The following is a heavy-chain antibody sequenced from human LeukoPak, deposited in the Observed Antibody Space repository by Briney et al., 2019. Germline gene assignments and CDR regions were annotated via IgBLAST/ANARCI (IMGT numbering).Heavy chain of an antibody. V-gene: IGHV3-23*01. CDR2: ISGSGDNNNNT. J-gene: IGHJ4*02. D-gene: IGHD6-13*01. CDR3: AKSGSTSWYLDY. CDR1: GFTFSTYA. Sequence: GGSLRLSCAASGFTFSTYAMSWVRQAPGKGLEWVSAISGSGDNNNNTYYADSVKGQFTISRDNSKNTLYLQMSSLRAEDAAVYYCAKSGSTSWYLDYWGQGTLVTVSS.